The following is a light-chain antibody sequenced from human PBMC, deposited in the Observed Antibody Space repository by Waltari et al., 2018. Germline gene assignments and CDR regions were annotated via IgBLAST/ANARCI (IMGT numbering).Light chain of an antibody. CDR2: EVS. CDR1: SRDVGGYNH. CDR3: SSYAGSNNWV. V-gene: IGLV2-8*01. J-gene: IGLJ3*02. Sequence: QSALTQPPSASGSPGQSVTISCPGTSRDVGGYNHVSWYQQHPGKAPKFLIYEVSKRPSGVPDRFSGSKSGNAASLTVSGLQAEDEADYYCSSYAGSNNWVFGGGTKLTVL.